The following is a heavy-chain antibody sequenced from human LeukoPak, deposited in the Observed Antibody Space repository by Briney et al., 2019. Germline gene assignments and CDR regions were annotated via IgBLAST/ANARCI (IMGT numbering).Heavy chain of an antibody. D-gene: IGHD6-19*01. V-gene: IGHV3-20*04. J-gene: IGHJ3*02. CDR1: GFTFSDYF. CDR3: ARDIVLIAVAVRGSFDI. Sequence: PGGSLRLSCAASGFTFSDYFMTWIRQAPGKGLEWVSGINWNGGSTGYADSVKGRFTISRDNAKNSLYLQMNSLRAEDTALYYCARDIVLIAVAVRGSFDIWGQGTMVTVSS. CDR2: INWNGGST.